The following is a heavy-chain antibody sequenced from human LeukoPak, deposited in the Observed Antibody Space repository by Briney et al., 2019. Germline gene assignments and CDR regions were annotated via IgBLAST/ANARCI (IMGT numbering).Heavy chain of an antibody. J-gene: IGHJ6*02. V-gene: IGHV1-8*01. D-gene: IGHD1-7*01. Sequence: ASVKVSCKASGYTFTSYDINWVRQATGQGLEWMGWMNPNSGNTGYAQKFQGRVTMTRNTSTSTAYMELSSLRSEDTAVYYCARRELPYYYYYGMDVWGQGTTVTVSS. CDR1: GYTFTSYD. CDR2: MNPNSGNT. CDR3: ARRELPYYYYYGMDV.